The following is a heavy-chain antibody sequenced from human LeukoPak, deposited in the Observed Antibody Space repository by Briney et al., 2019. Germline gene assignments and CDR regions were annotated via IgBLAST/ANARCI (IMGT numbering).Heavy chain of an antibody. V-gene: IGHV1-3*01. CDR1: GYTLTSYA. J-gene: IGHJ6*04. D-gene: IGHD3-22*01. CDR2: INAGNGKT. CDR3: ASSVPLYYYDSSGYYRGSYYYGMDV. Sequence: GGSGRVSCKASGYTLTSYAMHWVRQAPGQRLEGRGWINAGNGKTKYAQKSKGRVTINRDTSASTAYIALSSLRSEDTALYYCASSVPLYYYDSSGYYRGSYYYGMDVWGKGTTVTVSS.